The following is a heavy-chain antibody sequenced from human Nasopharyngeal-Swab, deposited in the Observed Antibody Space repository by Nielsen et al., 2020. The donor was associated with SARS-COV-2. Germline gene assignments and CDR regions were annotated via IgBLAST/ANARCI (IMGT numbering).Heavy chain of an antibody. V-gene: IGHV3-74*01. J-gene: IGHJ2*01. Sequence: GGSLRLSCAASGFTFSSYWMHWVRQDPGKGLVWVSRVNNDGSNTTYADSVKGRFTISRDNAKNTLYLQMNSLRAEDTALYYCARALNGYLDLWGRGTLVAVSS. CDR2: VNNDGSNT. CDR3: ARALNGYLDL. CDR1: GFTFSSYW.